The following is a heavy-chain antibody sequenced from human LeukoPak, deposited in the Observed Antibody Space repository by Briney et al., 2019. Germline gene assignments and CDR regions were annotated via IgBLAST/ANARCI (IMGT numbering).Heavy chain of an antibody. J-gene: IGHJ5*02. CDR1: GGPFDSHY. V-gene: IGHV4-59*08. Sequence: PSETLSLTCTVPGGPFDSHYWTWIRQPPGKGLEWIAFIYHSGSAVYSPSLRSRVTMSVDRSKRQFSLNLSSVTAADTAVYYCARGVAVGGTTHFDPWGQGTLVTVSS. CDR3: ARGVAVGGTTHFDP. D-gene: IGHD6-13*01. CDR2: IYHSGSA.